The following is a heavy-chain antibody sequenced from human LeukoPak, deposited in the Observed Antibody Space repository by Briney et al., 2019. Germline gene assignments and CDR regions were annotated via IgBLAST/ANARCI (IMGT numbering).Heavy chain of an antibody. V-gene: IGHV1-18*01. D-gene: IGHD6-6*01. CDR2: ISAYNGNT. Sequence: ASVKVSCKASGYTFTSYGISWVRQAPGQGLEWMGWISAYNGNTNYAQKFQGRVTMTEDTSTDTAYMELSSLRSEDTAVYYCARDGPGYSSSSMDYWGQGTLVTVSS. CDR3: ARDGPGYSSSSMDY. CDR1: GYTFTSYG. J-gene: IGHJ4*02.